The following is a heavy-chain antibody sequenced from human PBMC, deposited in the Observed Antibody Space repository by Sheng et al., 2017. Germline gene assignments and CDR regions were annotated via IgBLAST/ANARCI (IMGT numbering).Heavy chain of an antibody. J-gene: IGHJ5*02. V-gene: IGHV3-9*01. CDR2: ITTSGTM. CDR1: GFIFDDYA. CDR3: ARDRAYCGGDCYWGVWFDP. D-gene: IGHD2-21*02. Sequence: EVQLVESGGGLVQPGRSLRLSCEASGFIFDDYAMHWVRQVPGKGLEWVSYITTSGTMIKYADSVKGRFTISRDDATDSLNLQMTGLRVEDTAVYYCARDRAYCGGDCYWGVWFDPWGQGTLVTVSS.